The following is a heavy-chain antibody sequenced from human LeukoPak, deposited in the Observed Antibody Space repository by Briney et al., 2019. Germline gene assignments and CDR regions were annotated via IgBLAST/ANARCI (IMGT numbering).Heavy chain of an antibody. CDR2: IYTGDIT. J-gene: IGHJ5*02. D-gene: IGHD4/OR15-4a*01. V-gene: IGHV3-66*01. CDR1: GFTVSSSC. Sequence: GGSLRLSCAASGFTVSSSCLSWVRQAPGKGLEWVSFIYTGDITYYVDSVKGRFTISRDNSKNTLYLQMNSLRAEDTAIYYCARVQVLGTYDWFDPWGQGTLVTVSS. CDR3: ARVQVLGTYDWFDP.